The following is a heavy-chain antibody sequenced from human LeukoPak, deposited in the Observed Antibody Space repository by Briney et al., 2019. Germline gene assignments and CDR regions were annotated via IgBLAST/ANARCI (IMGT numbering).Heavy chain of an antibody. J-gene: IGHJ4*02. Sequence: EAGGSLRLSCAASGFTFSSYAMSWVRQAPGKGLEWVSAISGGGGSTHYADSVKGRFSISRDNSKNTLYLQMNSLKVEDTAVYYCAKCGQAVAGIPFDYWGQGTLVTVPS. V-gene: IGHV3-23*01. CDR2: ISGGGGST. CDR1: GFTFSSYA. D-gene: IGHD6-19*01. CDR3: AKCGQAVAGIPFDY.